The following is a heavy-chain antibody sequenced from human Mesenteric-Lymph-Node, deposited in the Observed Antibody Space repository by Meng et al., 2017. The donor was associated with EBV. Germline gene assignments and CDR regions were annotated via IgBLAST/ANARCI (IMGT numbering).Heavy chain of an antibody. CDR2: ISNSGSNK. V-gene: IGHV3-21*06. Sequence: EVQLVESGGGLVEPGESSRLSCTASGFSIGTDGMNWVRQAPGKWLEWVSSISNSGSNKYYADSVQGRFVISRDNAKNSLFLQMNSLRVEDTAVYFCASDQQIPFAYWGLGILVTVSS. CDR1: GFSIGTDG. CDR3: ASDQQIPFAY. J-gene: IGHJ4*02. D-gene: IGHD1/OR15-1a*01.